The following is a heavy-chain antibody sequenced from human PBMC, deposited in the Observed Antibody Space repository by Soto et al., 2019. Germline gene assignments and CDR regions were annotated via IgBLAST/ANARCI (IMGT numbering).Heavy chain of an antibody. CDR2: ITHRGGT. CDR1: GGSFSSYY. Sequence: SETLSLTCAVSGGSFSSYYWTWIRHPPEKGLEWIGEITHRGGTNYNPSLKSRVTMSVDTYKNQFSLKVTSVTAADTAVYFCARGTQKLAREPQPLDPWGQGTLVTVSS. J-gene: IGHJ5*02. D-gene: IGHD6-13*01. V-gene: IGHV4-34*01. CDR3: ARGTQKLAREPQPLDP.